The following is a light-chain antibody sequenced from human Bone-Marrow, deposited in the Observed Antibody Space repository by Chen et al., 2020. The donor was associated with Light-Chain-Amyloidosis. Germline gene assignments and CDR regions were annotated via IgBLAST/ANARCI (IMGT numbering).Light chain of an antibody. CDR3: QSADSSGTYEVI. CDR2: RDT. CDR1: DLTRKY. V-gene: IGLV3-25*03. Sequence: SYELTQPPSVSVSPGHTARITCYGDDLTRKYAYWYQQKPGQAPVLVIHRDTERPSGISERFSGSSSGTTATLTISGVQAEDEADYHCQSADSSGTYEVIFGGGTKLTVL. J-gene: IGLJ2*01.